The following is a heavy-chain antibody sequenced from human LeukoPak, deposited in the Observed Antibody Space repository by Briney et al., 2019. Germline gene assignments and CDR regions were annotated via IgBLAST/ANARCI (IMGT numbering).Heavy chain of an antibody. Sequence: SETLSLTCAVYGGSFSGYYWSWIRQPPGKGLEWIGEINHSGSTNYNPSLKSRVTISVDTSKNQFSLKLGSVTAADTAVYYCARVLGYCSSTSCYPYNWFDPWGQGTLVTVSS. D-gene: IGHD2-2*01. J-gene: IGHJ5*02. CDR3: ARVLGYCSSTSCYPYNWFDP. CDR2: INHSGST. V-gene: IGHV4-34*01. CDR1: GGSFSGYY.